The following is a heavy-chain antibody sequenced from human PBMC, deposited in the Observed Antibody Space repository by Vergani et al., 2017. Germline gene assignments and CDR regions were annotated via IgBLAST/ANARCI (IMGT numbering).Heavy chain of an antibody. V-gene: IGHV4-39*01. CDR2: IYYSGST. CDR1: GGSISSSSYY. Sequence: QLQLQESGPGLVKPSETLSLTCTVSGGSISSSSYYWGWIRQPPGKGLEWIASIYYSGSTYYNPSLKSRVTISVDTSKNQFSLKLSSVTAADTAVYYCARRHYYGSGSFDLWGRGTLVTVSS. J-gene: IGHJ2*01. D-gene: IGHD3-10*01. CDR3: ARRHYYGSGSFDL.